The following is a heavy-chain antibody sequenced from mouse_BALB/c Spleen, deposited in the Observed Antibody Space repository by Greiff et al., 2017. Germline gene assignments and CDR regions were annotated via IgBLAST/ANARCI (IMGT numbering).Heavy chain of an antibody. CDR2: ISSGGSYT. V-gene: IGHV5-9-4*01. CDR3: AREGLDY. Sequence: EVKLMESGGGLVKPGGSLKLSCAASGFTFSSYAMSWVRQSPEKRLEWVAEISSGGSYTYYPDTVTGRFTISRDNAKNTLYLEMSSLRSEDTAMYYCAREGLDYWGQGTTLTVSS. CDR1: GFTFSSYA. J-gene: IGHJ2*01.